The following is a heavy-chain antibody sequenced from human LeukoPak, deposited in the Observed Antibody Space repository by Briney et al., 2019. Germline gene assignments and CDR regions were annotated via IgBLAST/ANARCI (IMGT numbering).Heavy chain of an antibody. J-gene: IGHJ4*02. D-gene: IGHD4-11*01. CDR3: ASHRWSVSETIFDY. CDR1: GYTFTGYY. CDR2: INPNSGGT. Sequence: ASVKVSCKASGYTFTGYYMHWVRQAPGQGLEWMGWINPNSGGTSYAQKFQGRVTMTRNTSISTAYMELSSLRSDDTAVYYCASHRWSVSETIFDYWGQGTLVTVSS. V-gene: IGHV1-2*02.